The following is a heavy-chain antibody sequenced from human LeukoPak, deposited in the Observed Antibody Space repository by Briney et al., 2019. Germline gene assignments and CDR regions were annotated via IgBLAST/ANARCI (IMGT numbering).Heavy chain of an antibody. CDR3: ARWLHDVSGFDI. CDR2: TYYRSKWYN. V-gene: IGHV6-1*01. D-gene: IGHD5-24*01. CDR1: RDSVSSNSVA. J-gene: IGHJ3*02. Sequence: SQTLSLTFAISRDSVSSNSVAWSWIRQSPSRGLEWLGRTYYRSKWYNDYALSVKSRITINPDTSENQFSLQLNSVTPEDTAVYYCARWLHDVSGFDIWAQGTMVTVSS.